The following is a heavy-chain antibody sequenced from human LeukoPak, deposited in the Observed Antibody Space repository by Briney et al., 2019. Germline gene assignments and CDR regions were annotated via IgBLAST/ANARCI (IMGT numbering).Heavy chain of an antibody. CDR3: ARDMVGYSYAFFDY. Sequence: GASVKVSCKASGYTFTGYYMHWVRQAPGQGLEWMGWINPNSGGTNYAQKFQGGVTMTRDTSISTAYMELSRLRSDDTAVYYCARDMVGYSYAFFDYWGQGTLVTVSS. CDR1: GYTFTGYY. CDR2: INPNSGGT. V-gene: IGHV1-2*02. J-gene: IGHJ4*02. D-gene: IGHD5-18*01.